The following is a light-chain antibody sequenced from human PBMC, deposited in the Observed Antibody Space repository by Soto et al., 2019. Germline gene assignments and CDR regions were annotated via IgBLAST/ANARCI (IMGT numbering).Light chain of an antibody. Sequence: QSALTQPASLSGSPGQSITISCTGTSSDIGGSKYVSWYQQHPGKAPKLMIYEVTYRPSGVPARFSGSKSGNTASLTVSGLQAEDEADYYCSSYTSSGTLYVFGTGTKVTVL. CDR3: SSYTSSGTLYV. CDR2: EVT. V-gene: IGLV2-14*01. J-gene: IGLJ1*01. CDR1: SSDIGGSKY.